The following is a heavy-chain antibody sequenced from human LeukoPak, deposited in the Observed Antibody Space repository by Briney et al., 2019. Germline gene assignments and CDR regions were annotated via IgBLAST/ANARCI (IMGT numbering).Heavy chain of an antibody. J-gene: IGHJ6*02. CDR1: GFTFSDYT. Sequence: GGSLRLSCAASGFTFSDYTFHWVRQAPGKGLEWVAVISYDGRNKFYADSVKGRFTISRDNSKNTLYLQMNSLGAEDTALYHCAKDLAGYSNDRDFGMDVWGQGTTVTVSS. CDR2: ISYDGRNK. V-gene: IGHV3-30*18. CDR3: AKDLAGYSNDRDFGMDV. D-gene: IGHD4-11*01.